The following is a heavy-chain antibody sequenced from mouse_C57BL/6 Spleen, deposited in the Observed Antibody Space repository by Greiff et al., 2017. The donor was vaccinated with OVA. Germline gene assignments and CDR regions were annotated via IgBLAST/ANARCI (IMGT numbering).Heavy chain of an antibody. CDR3: ARAGDPAWFAY. J-gene: IGHJ3*01. Sequence: QVQLQQSGAELVKPGASVKISCKASGYAFSSYWMNWVKQRPGKGLEWIGQIYPGDGDTNYNGKFKGKATLTADKSSSTDYMQLSSLTAEDSAVYFCARAGDPAWFAYWGQGTLVTVSA. V-gene: IGHV1-80*01. CDR2: IYPGDGDT. CDR1: GYAFSSYW.